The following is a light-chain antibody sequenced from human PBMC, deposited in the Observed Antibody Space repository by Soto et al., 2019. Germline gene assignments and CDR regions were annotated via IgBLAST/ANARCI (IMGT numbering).Light chain of an antibody. CDR1: SSDVGGYNY. CDR2: DVS. CDR3: SSYTTSNTRQIV. Sequence: QSVLTQPASVSGSPGQSITISCTGTSSDVGGYNYVSWYQHHPGKAPKLLIYDVSNRPSGLSNRFSGSKSDNTASLTISGLQPEDEADYYCSSYTTSNTRQIVFGTGTKVTVL. V-gene: IGLV2-14*03. J-gene: IGLJ1*01.